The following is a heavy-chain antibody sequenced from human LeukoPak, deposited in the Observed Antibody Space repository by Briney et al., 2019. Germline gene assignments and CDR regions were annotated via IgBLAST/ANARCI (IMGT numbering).Heavy chain of an antibody. CDR1: GFPFTNAW. CDR3: TTEVNYYYYMDV. D-gene: IGHD3-22*01. Sequence: PGGSLRLSCAASGFPFTNAWMSWVRQARGKGLGWLGCIKSKIDGGTTDYAAPVKGRFTISRDDSKNTLYLQMNSLETEDTAVYYCTTEVNYYYYMDVWGTGTTVTVSS. CDR2: IKSKIDGGTT. V-gene: IGHV3-15*01. J-gene: IGHJ6*03.